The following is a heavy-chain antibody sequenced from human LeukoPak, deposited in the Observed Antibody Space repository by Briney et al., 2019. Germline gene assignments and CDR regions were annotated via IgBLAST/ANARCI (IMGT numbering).Heavy chain of an antibody. CDR3: AREVRLLEWLYAYYHMDV. CDR2: ISESGST. CDR1: GASLSSHY. Sequence: PSETLSLTCTVSGASLSSHYWSWIRQPPGKGLEWIGYISESGSTISNPSLKSRVTISVDTAKNQFSLKVSFVTAADTAVYYCAREVRLLEWLYAYYHMDVWGKGTTVTVSS. D-gene: IGHD3-3*01. J-gene: IGHJ6*03. V-gene: IGHV4-59*11.